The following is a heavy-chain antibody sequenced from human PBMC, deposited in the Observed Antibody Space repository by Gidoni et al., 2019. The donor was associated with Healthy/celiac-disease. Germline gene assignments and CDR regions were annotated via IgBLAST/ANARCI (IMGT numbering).Heavy chain of an antibody. D-gene: IGHD3-22*01. Sequence: QVQLQESGPGLVKPSETLSLTCTVSGGSISRYHWSWIRQPAGKGLEWIGRIYTSGSTNYNPSLKSRVTMSVDTSKNQFSLKLSSVTAADTAVYYCARGPYYYDSSGYYWSYWGQGTLVTVSS. CDR1: GGSISRYH. V-gene: IGHV4-4*07. J-gene: IGHJ4*02. CDR3: ARGPYYYDSSGYYWSY. CDR2: IYTSGST.